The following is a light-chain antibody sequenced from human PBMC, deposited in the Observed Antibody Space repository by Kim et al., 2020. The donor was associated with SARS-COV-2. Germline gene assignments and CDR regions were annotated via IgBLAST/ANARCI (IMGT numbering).Light chain of an antibody. V-gene: IGLV3-19*01. Sequence: ALGQTVRITCQGGSLRSYYASWYQQKPGQAPVLVIYGKNNRPSGIPDRFSGSSSGNTASLTITGAQAEDEADYYCNSRDSSGKDVVFGGGTKVTVL. CDR3: NSRDSSGKDVV. CDR2: GKN. J-gene: IGLJ2*01. CDR1: SLRSYY.